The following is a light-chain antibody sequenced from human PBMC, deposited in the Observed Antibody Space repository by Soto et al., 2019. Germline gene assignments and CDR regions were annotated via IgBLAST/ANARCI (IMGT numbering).Light chain of an antibody. V-gene: IGKV3-20*01. J-gene: IGKJ4*01. CDR3: QQYSNSPPLT. CDR2: AAY. Sequence: EIVLTQSPGTLSLSPGERATLSCRASQSISNNYLAWYQQKPGQAPRLVIDAAYNRATGIPGRFSGSGSGTDFTLTISSLEPEDFAVYYCQQYSNSPPLTFGRGTKVEIK. CDR1: QSISNNY.